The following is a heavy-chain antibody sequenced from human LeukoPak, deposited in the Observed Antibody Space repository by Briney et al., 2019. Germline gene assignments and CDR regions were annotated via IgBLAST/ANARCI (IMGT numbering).Heavy chain of an antibody. CDR1: GFTFSTYG. D-gene: IGHD5-24*01. CDR3: ARDERWLQPFDY. Sequence: SGGSLRLSCAASGFTFSTYGMSWVRQAPGKGLEWVSGISGGNSRSTYYADSVKGRFTISRDNSKNTLYLQMNSLRAEDTAVYYCARDERWLQPFDYWGQGTLVTVSS. J-gene: IGHJ4*02. V-gene: IGHV3-23*01. CDR2: ISGGNSRST.